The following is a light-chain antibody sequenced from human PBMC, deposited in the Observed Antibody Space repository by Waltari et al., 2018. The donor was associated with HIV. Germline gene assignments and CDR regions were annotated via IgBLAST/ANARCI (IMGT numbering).Light chain of an antibody. V-gene: IGKV1-13*02. CDR1: QGMSSA. Sequence: AIQLTQSPSSLSASIGDRVTITCRASQGMSSALAWYQQKPGNVPKILIYDASTLESGVPSRFSGSGSGTDFTLTISYLQPEDFATYYCQQFHTYPLTFGPGTKVDIK. CDR3: QQFHTYPLT. CDR2: DAS. J-gene: IGKJ3*01.